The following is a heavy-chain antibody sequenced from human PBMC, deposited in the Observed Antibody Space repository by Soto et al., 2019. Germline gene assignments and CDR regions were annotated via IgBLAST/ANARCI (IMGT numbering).Heavy chain of an antibody. D-gene: IGHD6-6*01. J-gene: IGHJ6*02. V-gene: IGHV4-34*01. CDR1: CGAFIGFY. CDR3: ASLYIISGGHYYYYSGMEV. CDR2: INHSGST. Sequence: VKLCLTCAVDCGAFIGFYWCWIREPPGRGLEWIGEINHSGSTNYNPSLNSRVTISVDTSKNQFSLKLSSVTAADTAVYYCASLYIISGGHYYYYSGMEVCGQGTTLTGS.